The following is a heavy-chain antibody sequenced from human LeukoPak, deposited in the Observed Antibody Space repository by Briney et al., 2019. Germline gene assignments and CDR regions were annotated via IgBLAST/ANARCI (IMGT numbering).Heavy chain of an antibody. CDR1: GLNFKFYA. CDR2: ISGRGDSA. D-gene: IGHD3-16*01. Sequence: GGSLTLSCAVSGLNFKFYAMSWVRQAPGKGLEWVSGISGRGDSADYADSVKGRFTISRDNSKNTLYLQMNSLRAEDTAVYFCAKGLFYFDYWGQGTLVTVSS. J-gene: IGHJ4*02. V-gene: IGHV3-23*01. CDR3: AKGLFYFDY.